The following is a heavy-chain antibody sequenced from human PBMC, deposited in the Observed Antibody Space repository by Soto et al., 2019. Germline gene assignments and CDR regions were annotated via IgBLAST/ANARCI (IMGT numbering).Heavy chain of an antibody. CDR3: ARERVYSLVGEDYYDGMDV. V-gene: IGHV3-21*01. D-gene: IGHD2-8*02. CDR2: IDRSSSSI. J-gene: IGHJ6*02. Sequence: GGSLRLSCAASGFTLSSYTMNWVRQAPGKGLEWVSSIDRSSSSIYYADSVKGRFTISRDNARNSLYLQMNSLRAEDTAVYYCARERVYSLVGEDYYDGMDVCGLGTTVTVSS. CDR1: GFTLSSYT.